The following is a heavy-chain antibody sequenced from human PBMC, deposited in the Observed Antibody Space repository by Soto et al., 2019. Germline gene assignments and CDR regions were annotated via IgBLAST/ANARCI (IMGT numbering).Heavy chain of an antibody. CDR1: GGSISSYH. D-gene: IGHD4-17*01. CDR2: VHYSGST. J-gene: IGHJ6*02. Sequence: SETLSLTCTVSGGSISSYHWNWIRQPPGKGLEWLGYVHYSGSTNYNPSLKSRVTISVDTSKNQFSLKLNSVAVADTAVYFCARAIYGDYARNYYHHGMDVWGQGTTVT. CDR3: ARAIYGDYARNYYHHGMDV. V-gene: IGHV4-59*01.